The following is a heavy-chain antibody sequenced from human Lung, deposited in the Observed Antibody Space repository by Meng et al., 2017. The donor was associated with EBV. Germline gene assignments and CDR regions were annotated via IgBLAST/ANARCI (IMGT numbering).Heavy chain of an antibody. D-gene: IGHD3-16*02. Sequence: ELELWESGCGLFEPWGSLELSWAASGLPVVPPAMHWVRQASGKGLEWVGRIRSKANNYATAFGASVEGRFTISRDDSNNTAYLQMNSLKTEDTAVYYCAKDLSDYVWGSYRYHQGGWFDPWGQGTLVTVS. V-gene: IGHV3-73*02. CDR2: IRSKANNYAT. CDR3: AKDLSDYVWGSYRYHQGGWFDP. CDR1: GLPVVPPA. J-gene: IGHJ5*02.